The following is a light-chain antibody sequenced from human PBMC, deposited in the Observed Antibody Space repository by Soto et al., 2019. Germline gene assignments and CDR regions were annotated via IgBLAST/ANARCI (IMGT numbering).Light chain of an antibody. CDR2: DAS. CDR3: QQYDNVPLT. CDR1: HDISDY. V-gene: IGKV1-33*01. Sequence: VQMTHSPSSLAASVVDRVTSTCEASHDISDYLNWYQYKPGEAPKLLIYDASKLEAGVPSRFSGRGSGTDFTFSISSLQPEDIATYYCQQYDNVPLTFGGGTKVDIK. J-gene: IGKJ4*01.